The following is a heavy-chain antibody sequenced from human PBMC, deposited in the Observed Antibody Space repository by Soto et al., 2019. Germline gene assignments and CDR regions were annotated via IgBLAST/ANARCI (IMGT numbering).Heavy chain of an antibody. V-gene: IGHV3-21*01. J-gene: IGHJ3*02. CDR2: ISSSSSYI. CDR3: ARDLEYYDYIWGSYRYSGVQDDAFDI. Sequence: GGSLRLSCAASGFTFSSYSMNWVRQAPGKGLEWVSSISSSSSYIYYADSVKGRFTISRDNAKNSLYLQMNSLRAEDTAVYYCARDLEYYDYIWGSYRYSGVQDDAFDIWGQGTMVTVS. D-gene: IGHD3-16*02. CDR1: GFTFSSYS.